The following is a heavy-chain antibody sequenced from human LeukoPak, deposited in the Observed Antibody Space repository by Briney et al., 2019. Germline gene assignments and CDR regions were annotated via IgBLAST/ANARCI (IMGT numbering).Heavy chain of an antibody. Sequence: GGSLRLSCAASGFTFSSYWMSWVRQAPGKGLEWVANIKQDGSEKYYVDSVKGRFTISRDNAKNSLYLQMNSLRAEDTAVYYCARDLNDYVWGSYRLNGYYFDYWGQGTLVTVSS. CDR1: GFTFSSYW. CDR3: ARDLNDYVWGSYRLNGYYFDY. V-gene: IGHV3-7*01. J-gene: IGHJ4*02. D-gene: IGHD3-16*02. CDR2: IKQDGSEK.